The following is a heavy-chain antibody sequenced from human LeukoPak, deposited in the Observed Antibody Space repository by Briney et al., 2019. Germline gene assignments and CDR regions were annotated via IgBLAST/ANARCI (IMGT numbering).Heavy chain of an antibody. J-gene: IGHJ5*02. D-gene: IGHD2-2*01. V-gene: IGHV4-4*09. CDR2: IYTSGSP. CDR3: ARATQRYCSGTTCFPYWFDP. CDR1: GGPISSYY. Sequence: SETLSLTCSVSGGPISSYYWSWIRQPPGKGLEWIGYIYTSGSPNYNPSLKSRVTMSVDMSRRQFSLMLSSVTAADTAVYYCARATQRYCSGTTCFPYWFDPWGQGTLVTVSS.